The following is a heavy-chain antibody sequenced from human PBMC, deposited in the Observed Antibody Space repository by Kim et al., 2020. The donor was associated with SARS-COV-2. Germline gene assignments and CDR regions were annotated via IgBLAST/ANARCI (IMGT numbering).Heavy chain of an antibody. V-gene: IGHV1-3*01. CDR1: GYTFTSYA. CDR3: AREGEWSYYFGVY. CDR2: INAGNGNT. Sequence: ASVKVSCKASGYTFTSYAMHWVRQAPGQRLEWMGWINAGNGNTKYSQKFQGRVTITRDTSASTAYMELSSLRSEDTAVYYCAREGEWSYYFGVYWGQGTLVTVSS. J-gene: IGHJ4*02. D-gene: IGHD1-26*01.